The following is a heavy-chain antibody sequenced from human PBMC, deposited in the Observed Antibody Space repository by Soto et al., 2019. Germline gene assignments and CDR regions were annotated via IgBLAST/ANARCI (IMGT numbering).Heavy chain of an antibody. Sequence: SGGSLRLSCAASGFTFSSDGMHWVRQAPGKGLEWVAVIWYDGSNKYYADSVKGRFTISRDNSKNTLYLQMNSLRAEDTAVYYCARDGTTVTTHGMDVWGQGTTVTVSS. CDR3: ARDGTTVTTHGMDV. V-gene: IGHV3-33*01. J-gene: IGHJ6*02. CDR2: IWYDGSNK. D-gene: IGHD4-17*01. CDR1: GFTFSSDG.